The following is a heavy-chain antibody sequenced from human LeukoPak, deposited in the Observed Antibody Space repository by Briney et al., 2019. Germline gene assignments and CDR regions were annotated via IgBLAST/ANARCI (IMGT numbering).Heavy chain of an antibody. Sequence: PGGSLRLSRVASGFTFSTYGMGWVRQAPGKGPEWVAAISTDAHSTYYADSVKGRFTISRDNSKTTLYLQMNTLRAEDTAVYYCAKGHTGYFFTIDNWGQGTLVTVSS. CDR3: AKGHTGYFFTIDN. D-gene: IGHD5-12*01. V-gene: IGHV3-23*01. CDR1: GFTFSTYG. J-gene: IGHJ4*02. CDR2: ISTDAHST.